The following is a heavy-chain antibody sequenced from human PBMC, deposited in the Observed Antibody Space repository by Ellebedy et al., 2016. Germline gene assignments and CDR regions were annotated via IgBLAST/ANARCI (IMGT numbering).Heavy chain of an antibody. CDR3: ASTITGGLYGMNFDY. D-gene: IGHD1-14*01. CDR2: IYYSGST. V-gene: IGHV4-59*08. J-gene: IGHJ4*02. CDR1: GGSISSYY. Sequence: SETLSLXCTVSGGSISSYYWSWIRQPPGKGLEWIGYIYYSGSTNYNPSLKSRVTISVDTSKNQFSLKLSSVTAADTAVYYCASTITGGLYGMNFDYWGQGTLVTVSS.